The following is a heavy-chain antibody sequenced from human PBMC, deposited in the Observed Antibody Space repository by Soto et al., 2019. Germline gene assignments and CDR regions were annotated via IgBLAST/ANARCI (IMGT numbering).Heavy chain of an antibody. V-gene: IGHV4-61*01. CDR3: ARSPVDTSMIYWFGP. Sequence: SETLSLTCTVSGDSVTSGNYYWSWIRQPPGKGLEWIGYIYYSGNTNYSPSLQSRATMCLDRSNNQFSLNLSSVTAADTAVYYRARSPVDTSMIYWFGPWGQRILVTVSS. CDR1: GDSVTSGNYY. D-gene: IGHD5-18*01. J-gene: IGHJ5*01. CDR2: IYYSGNT.